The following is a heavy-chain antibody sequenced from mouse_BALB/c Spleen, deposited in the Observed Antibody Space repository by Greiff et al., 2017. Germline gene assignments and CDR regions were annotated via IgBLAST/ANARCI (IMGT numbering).Heavy chain of an antibody. CDR3: VRGVYREGFAY. CDR1: GFSLTSYD. CDR2: IWTGGGT. J-gene: IGHJ3*01. D-gene: IGHD2-12*01. V-gene: IGHV2-9-2*01. Sequence: QVQLQQSGPGLVAPSQSLSITCTVSGFSLTSYDISWIRQPPGKGLEWLGVIWTGGGTNYNSAFMSRLSISKDNSKSQVFLKMNSLQTDDTAIYYCVRGVYREGFAYWGQGTLVTVSA.